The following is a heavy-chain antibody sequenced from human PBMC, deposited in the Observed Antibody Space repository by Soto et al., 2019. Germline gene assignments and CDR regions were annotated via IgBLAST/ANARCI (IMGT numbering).Heavy chain of an antibody. CDR3: AKDLGQQYYFDY. J-gene: IGHJ4*02. D-gene: IGHD1-1*01. V-gene: IGHV3-30*18. CDR2: ASYDGTSK. CDR1: GFNFMSYG. Sequence: GGSLRLSCTASGFNFMSYGMHWVRQAPGKGLEWVAVASYDGTSKYYADSVTGRFTVSRDDSKNTLYLQMHSLRPEDTALYYCAKDLGQQYYFDYWGQGTLVTVSS.